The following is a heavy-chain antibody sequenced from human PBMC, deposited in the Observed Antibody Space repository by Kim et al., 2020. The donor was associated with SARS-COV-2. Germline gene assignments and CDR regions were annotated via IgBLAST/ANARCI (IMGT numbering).Heavy chain of an antibody. CDR1: GGSISSGGYC. Sequence: SETLSLTCTVAGGSISSGGYCWSWIRLQPGKGLEWIASMYYSGSTYYNPSLKSRVMTSVDTSNTQFSLRVSSVTAADTAVYYCAREHCYYHFMDVWGKGT. V-gene: IGHV4-31*03. CDR2: MYYSGST. J-gene: IGHJ6*03. CDR3: AREHCYYHFMDV.